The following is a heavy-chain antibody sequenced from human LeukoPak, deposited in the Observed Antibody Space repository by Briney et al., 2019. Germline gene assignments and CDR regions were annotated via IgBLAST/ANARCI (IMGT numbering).Heavy chain of an antibody. Sequence: GGSLRLSCAASGFTFSTYAMHWVRQAPGKGLEWVAFIRYDGTNKYYADSVKGRFTISRDNSKNTLYLQMNSLRAEDTAVYYCATVFVDIVPTPGDVWGKGTTVTVSS. V-gene: IGHV3-30*02. CDR1: GFTFSTYA. CDR2: IRYDGTNK. CDR3: ATVFVDIVPTPGDV. D-gene: IGHD5-12*01. J-gene: IGHJ6*04.